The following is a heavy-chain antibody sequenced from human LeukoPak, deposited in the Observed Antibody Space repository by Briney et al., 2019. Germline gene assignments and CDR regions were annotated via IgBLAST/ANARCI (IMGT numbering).Heavy chain of an antibody. D-gene: IGHD3-22*01. CDR1: GFTVSSNY. Sequence: GESLKISCAASGFTVSSNYMSWVRQAPGKGLAWVSVIYSGGSTYYADSVKGRFTISRDNSKSTLYLQMNSLRAEDTAVYYCARTYTNNAGYYLYWGQGTLVTVSS. V-gene: IGHV3-66*01. J-gene: IGHJ4*02. CDR3: ARTYTNNAGYYLY. CDR2: IYSGGST.